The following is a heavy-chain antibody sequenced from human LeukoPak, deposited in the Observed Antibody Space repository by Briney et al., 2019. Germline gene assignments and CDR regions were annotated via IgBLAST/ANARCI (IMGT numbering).Heavy chain of an antibody. CDR1: GGSISSGSYY. J-gene: IGHJ6*03. Sequence: SQTLSLTCTVSGGSISSGSYYWRWIRQPAGKGLEWIGSIYTSGSTNYNPSLKSRVTISVDTSKNQFSLKLSSVTAADTAVYYCARVVVVPAAIFYYYYYMDVWGKGTTVTVSS. V-gene: IGHV4-61*02. CDR2: IYTSGST. CDR3: ARVVVVPAAIFYYYYYMDV. D-gene: IGHD2-2*01.